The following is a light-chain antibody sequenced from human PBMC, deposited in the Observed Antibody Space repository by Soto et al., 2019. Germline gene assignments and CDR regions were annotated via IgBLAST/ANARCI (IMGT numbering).Light chain of an antibody. CDR1: QSINKY. Sequence: DIQMTQSPSSLSASVGDRVTITCRASQSINKYINWYQQKPGKAPNLLINGASSLQSGVPSRFSGSGSGTDFTLTISNLQPEDFATYYCQQTYSTPFTFGPGTKVDFK. CDR3: QQTYSTPFT. J-gene: IGKJ3*01. CDR2: GAS. V-gene: IGKV1-39*01.